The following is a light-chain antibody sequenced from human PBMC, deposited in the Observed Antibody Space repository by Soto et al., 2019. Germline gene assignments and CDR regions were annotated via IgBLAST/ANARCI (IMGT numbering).Light chain of an antibody. CDR1: QGIRGS. J-gene: IGKJ2*01. CDR3: QQLNSYPYT. V-gene: IGKV1-9*01. CDR2: AAS. Sequence: DIQLTQSPSFVCLSVGDRVTITCRASQGIRGSVAWYQQKPGRTPKLLIHAASTLQSGLPSRFSASESGTEFTLTISSLQPEDFATYYCQQLNSYPYTFGQGTKLEIK.